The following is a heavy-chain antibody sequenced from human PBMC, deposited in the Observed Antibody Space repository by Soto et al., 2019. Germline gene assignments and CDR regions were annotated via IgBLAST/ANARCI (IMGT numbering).Heavy chain of an antibody. CDR3: ARAGFTKPIDY. J-gene: IGHJ4*02. D-gene: IGHD2-8*01. CDR2: IYYSGST. Sequence: QVQLQESGPGLVKPSQTLSLTCTVSGGSISSGGYYWSWIRQHPGKGLEWIGYIYYSGSTYYNPSLKSRVTISANTTKNHFYLKMSSVPAADTAVYYCARAGFTKPIDYWGQGTLVTVSS. V-gene: IGHV4-31*03. CDR1: GGSISSGGYY.